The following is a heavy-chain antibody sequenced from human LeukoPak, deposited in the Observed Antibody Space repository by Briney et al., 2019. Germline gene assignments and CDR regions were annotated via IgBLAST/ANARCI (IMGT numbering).Heavy chain of an antibody. Sequence: GGSLRLSCAASGFTFSSYSMNWVRQAPGKGLEWVSAISGSGGSTYYADSVKGRFTISRDNSKNTLYLQMNSLRAEDTAVYYCAKVRRPTTVTTDDAFDIWGQGTMVTVSS. D-gene: IGHD4-17*01. CDR3: AKVRRPTTVTTDDAFDI. CDR2: ISGSGGST. J-gene: IGHJ3*02. CDR1: GFTFSSYS. V-gene: IGHV3-23*01.